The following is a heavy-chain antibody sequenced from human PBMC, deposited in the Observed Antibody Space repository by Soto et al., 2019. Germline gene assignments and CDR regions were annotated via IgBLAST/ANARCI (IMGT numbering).Heavy chain of an antibody. Sequence: ASVKVSCKASGYTFTSHGISWVRQAPGQGLEWMGWISAYNGNTNYAQKLQGRVTMTTDTSTSTAYMELRSLRSDDTAVYYCAREFRYCSSTSCYVFDYWGQGSLVTVSS. V-gene: IGHV1-18*01. D-gene: IGHD2-2*01. CDR1: GYTFTSHG. J-gene: IGHJ4*02. CDR2: ISAYNGNT. CDR3: AREFRYCSSTSCYVFDY.